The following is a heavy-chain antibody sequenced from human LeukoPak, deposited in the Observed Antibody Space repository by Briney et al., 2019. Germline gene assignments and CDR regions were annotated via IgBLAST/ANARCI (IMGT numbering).Heavy chain of an antibody. D-gene: IGHD3-9*01. V-gene: IGHV1-46*01. CDR3: ARERLVGWGDDACDI. J-gene: IGHJ3*02. Sequence: ASVKVSCQASGYSFTSYYMNWVRQAPGQGLEWMGTINPSGGSTSYAQKFQERVTMTRDTSTSTVYLELISLRFEDTAVYYCARERLVGWGDDACDIWGQGTMVTVSS. CDR2: INPSGGST. CDR1: GYSFTSYY.